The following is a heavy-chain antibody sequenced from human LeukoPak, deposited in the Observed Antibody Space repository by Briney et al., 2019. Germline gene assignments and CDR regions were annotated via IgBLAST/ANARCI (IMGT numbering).Heavy chain of an antibody. D-gene: IGHD3-16*01. CDR2: VYYSGST. CDR3: ARLSFYDYVWDPDCFDY. CDR1: GGSISSTNYY. V-gene: IGHV4-39*01. J-gene: IGHJ4*02. Sequence: SETLSLTCTVSGGSISSTNYYWGWIRQPPGKGLEWIGSVYYSGSTYYNPSLKSRVTISVDTSKSQFSLKLSSVTAADTAVYYCARLSFYDYVWDPDCFDYWGQGTLVTVSS.